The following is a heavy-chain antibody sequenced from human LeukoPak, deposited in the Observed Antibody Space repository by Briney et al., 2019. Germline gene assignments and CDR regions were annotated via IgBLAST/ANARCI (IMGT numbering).Heavy chain of an antibody. J-gene: IGHJ4*02. CDR3: ARPVTATDRFYFFDS. V-gene: IGHV3-15*07. D-gene: IGHD2-15*01. CDR1: DFKFSDAW. Sequence: GGSLRLSCVASDFKFSDAWMNWVRQAPGKGLEWVGRIKSKSDGATIDYAAPVKDRFIVSRDDSKNTLYLQMNSLRSEDTGVYYCARPVTATDRFYFFDSWGQGTLVTVSS. CDR2: IKSKSDGATI.